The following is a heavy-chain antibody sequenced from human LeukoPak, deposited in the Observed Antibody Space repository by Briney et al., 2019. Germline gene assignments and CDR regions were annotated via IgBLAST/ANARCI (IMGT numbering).Heavy chain of an antibody. CDR2: INPSGGST. D-gene: IGHD3-10*01. CDR1: GYTFTSYY. V-gene: IGHV1-46*01. Sequence: ASVKVSCKASGYTFTSYYMHWVRQAPGQGLEWMGIINPSGGSTSYAQKFQGRVTMTRDTSTSTVYMELSSLRSEDTAVYYCAREDRNRGYYGSGSYYTNWFDPWGQGTLVTVSS. CDR3: AREDRNRGYYGSGSYYTNWFDP. J-gene: IGHJ5*02.